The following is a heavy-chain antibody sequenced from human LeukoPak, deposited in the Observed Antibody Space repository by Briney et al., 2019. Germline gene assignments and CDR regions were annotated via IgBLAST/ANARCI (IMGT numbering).Heavy chain of an antibody. CDR2: INPNSGGT. V-gene: IGHV1-2*02. D-gene: IGHD4-17*01. CDR1: GYTFTSYD. Sequence: ASVKVSCKASGYTFTSYDINWVRQAPGQGLEWMGWINPNSGGTNYAQKFQGRVTMTRDTSISTAYMELSRLRSDDTAVYYCASAAPMTTVTKDRYNWFDPWGQGTLVTVSS. J-gene: IGHJ5*02. CDR3: ASAAPMTTVTKDRYNWFDP.